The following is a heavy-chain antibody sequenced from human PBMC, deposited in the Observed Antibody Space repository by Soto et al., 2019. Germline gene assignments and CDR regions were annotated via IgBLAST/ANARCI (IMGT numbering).Heavy chain of an antibody. V-gene: IGHV3-30*18. D-gene: IGHD3-22*01. Sequence: QVQLVESGGGVVQPGRSLRLSCAASGFTFSSYGMHWVRQAPGKGLEWVAVISYDGSNKYYADSVKGRFTISRDNSKNTLYLQMNSLRAEDTAVYYCAKDNDYYDSSGYYQAFDYWGQGTLVTVSS. J-gene: IGHJ4*02. CDR3: AKDNDYYDSSGYYQAFDY. CDR1: GFTFSSYG. CDR2: ISYDGSNK.